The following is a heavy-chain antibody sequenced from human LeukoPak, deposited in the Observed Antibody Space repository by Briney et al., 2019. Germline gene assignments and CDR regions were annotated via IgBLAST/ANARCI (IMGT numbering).Heavy chain of an antibody. V-gene: IGHV1-18*01. CDR3: ARGVSVVVTAIFAYYFDY. CDR2: ISAYNGNT. CDR1: GYTFTSYG. J-gene: IGHJ4*02. D-gene: IGHD2-21*02. Sequence: GASVKVSCKASGYTFTSYGISWVRQATGQGLEWMGWISAYNGNTNYAQKLQGRVTMTTDTSTSTAYMELRSLRSDDTAVYYCARGVSVVVTAIFAYYFDYWGQGTLVTVSS.